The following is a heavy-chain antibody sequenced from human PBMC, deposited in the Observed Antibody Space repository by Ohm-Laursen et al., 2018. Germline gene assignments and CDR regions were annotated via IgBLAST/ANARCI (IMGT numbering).Heavy chain of an antibody. CDR2: MNPNSGNT. Sequence: ASVKVSCKASGYTFTSYDINWVRQATGQGLEWMGWMNPNSGNTGYAQKFQGRVTMTRDTSRSTAYMELSTLRSEDTAVYYCARFVGHETTFDYWGQGTLVTVSS. J-gene: IGHJ4*02. D-gene: IGHD1-1*01. CDR3: ARFVGHETTFDY. V-gene: IGHV1-8*01. CDR1: GYTFTSYD.